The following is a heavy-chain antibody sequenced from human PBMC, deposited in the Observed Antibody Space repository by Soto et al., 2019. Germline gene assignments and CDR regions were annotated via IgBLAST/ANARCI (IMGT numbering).Heavy chain of an antibody. CDR1: GFIFSDYF. Sequence: QVQLVESGGGLVKPGGSLRLSCSASGFIFSDYFMSWIRQTPGKGLEWVSYISSSADTIYYADSVKGRFTISRDNAENSVYLQMNSLRAEDSAVYYCARDKVSEAGRSYWGQGTTVTVSS. CDR3: ARDKVSEAGRSY. D-gene: IGHD3-22*01. CDR2: ISSSADTI. J-gene: IGHJ6*02. V-gene: IGHV3-11*01.